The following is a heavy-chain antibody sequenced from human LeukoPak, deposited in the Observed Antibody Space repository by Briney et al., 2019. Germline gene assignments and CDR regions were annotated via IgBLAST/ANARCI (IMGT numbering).Heavy chain of an antibody. V-gene: IGHV3-74*01. D-gene: IGHD3-3*01. J-gene: IGHJ6*02. CDR1: GFTFSSYW. Sequence: GGSLRLSCAASGFTFSSYWMHWVRHAPGKGLVWVSRINSDGSSTTYADSVKGRFTISRDNAKNTLYLQMNSLRAEDTAVYYCARELGYYDFWSGQEYGMDVWGQGTTVTVSS. CDR2: INSDGSST. CDR3: ARELGYYDFWSGQEYGMDV.